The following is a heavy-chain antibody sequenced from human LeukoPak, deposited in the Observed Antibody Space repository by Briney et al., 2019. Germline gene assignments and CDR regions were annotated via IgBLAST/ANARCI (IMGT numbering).Heavy chain of an antibody. D-gene: IGHD2-2*03. CDR1: GFTFSSYW. J-gene: IGHJ4*02. CDR2: IKQDGSEK. V-gene: IGHV3-7*01. Sequence: PGGSLRLSCVASGFTFSSYWMTWVRQAPGKGLEWVANIKQDGSEKYYVGSVKGRFTISRDNAKNSLYLQMNSLRAEDTAVYYCASSGYCSTTSCRSVDYWGQGTLVTVSS. CDR3: ASSGYCSTTSCRSVDY.